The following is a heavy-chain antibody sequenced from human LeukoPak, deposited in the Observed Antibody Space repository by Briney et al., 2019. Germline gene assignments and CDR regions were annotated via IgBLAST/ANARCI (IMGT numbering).Heavy chain of an antibody. CDR2: IYYSGST. D-gene: IGHD3-22*01. V-gene: IGHV4-39*07. J-gene: IGHJ6*03. Sequence: SETLSLTCTVSGGSISSSSYYWGWIRQPPGKGLEWIGSIYYSGSTYYNPSLKSRVTMSVDTSKNQFSLKLSSVTAADTAVYYCARGKTEYYDSSGPGYYYYYMDVWGKGTTVTISS. CDR3: ARGKTEYYDSSGPGYYYYYMDV. CDR1: GGSISSSSYY.